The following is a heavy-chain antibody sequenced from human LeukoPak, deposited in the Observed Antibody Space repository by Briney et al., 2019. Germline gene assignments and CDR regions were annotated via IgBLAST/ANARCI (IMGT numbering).Heavy chain of an antibody. D-gene: IGHD6-13*01. CDR3: ARDDSSSDNWFDP. J-gene: IGHJ5*02. CDR1: GFTFSSYS. CDR2: ISSSSSYI. Sequence: GGSLRLSCAASGFTFSSYSMHWVRQAPGKGLEWVSSISSSSSYIYYADSVKGRFTISRDNAKNSLYLQMNSLRAEDTAVYYCARDDSSSDNWFDPWGQGTLVTVSS. V-gene: IGHV3-21*01.